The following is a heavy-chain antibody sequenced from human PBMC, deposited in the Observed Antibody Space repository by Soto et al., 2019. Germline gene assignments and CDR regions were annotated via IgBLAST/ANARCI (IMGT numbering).Heavy chain of an antibody. D-gene: IGHD2-2*02. V-gene: IGHV4-39*01. CDR3: ARLGPIHDTSAYYFDH. J-gene: IGHJ4*02. Sequence: QPQLQESGPGLVKPSETLSLTCAVSGGSISTNSYYWGWIRQPPGKGLDWIGTIYFSGSTHYSPSLKSRLTISIDTSKNQFALKLRSVTAADTAVYYCARLGPIHDTSAYYFDHWGQGTLVTVSS. CDR2: IYFSGST. CDR1: GGSISTNSYY.